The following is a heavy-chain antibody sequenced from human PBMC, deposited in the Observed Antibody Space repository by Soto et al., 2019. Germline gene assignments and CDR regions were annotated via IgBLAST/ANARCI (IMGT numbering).Heavy chain of an antibody. V-gene: IGHV1-69*13. Sequence: SVKVSCKASGGTFSSYAISWVRQAPGQGLEWMGGIIPIFGTANYAQKFQGRVTITADESTSTAYMELSSLRSEDTAVYYCARGPTTRHDAFDIWGQGTMVTVSS. CDR2: IIPIFGTA. CDR3: ARGPTTRHDAFDI. CDR1: GGTFSSYA. J-gene: IGHJ3*02. D-gene: IGHD2-2*01.